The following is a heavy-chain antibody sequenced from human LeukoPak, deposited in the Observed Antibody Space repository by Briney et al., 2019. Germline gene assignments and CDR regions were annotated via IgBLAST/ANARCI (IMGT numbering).Heavy chain of an antibody. CDR2: IYYSGST. CDR1: GGSFSGYY. CDR3: ARGRKRYPRRITMIVPVSPSFDY. Sequence: PSETLSLTCAVYGGSFSGYYWSWIRQPPGKGLEWIGYIYYSGSTYYNPSLKSRVTISVDTSKNQFSLKLSSVTAADTAVYYCARGRKRYPRRITMIVPVSPSFDYWGQGTLVTVSS. J-gene: IGHJ4*02. V-gene: IGHV4-34*09. D-gene: IGHD3-22*01.